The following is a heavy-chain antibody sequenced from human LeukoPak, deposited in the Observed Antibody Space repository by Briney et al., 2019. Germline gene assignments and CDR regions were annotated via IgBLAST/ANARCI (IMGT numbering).Heavy chain of an antibody. J-gene: IGHJ4*02. Sequence: SGPTLVKPTQTLTLTCSFSGFSLDTNGVAVAWVRQPPGKGLEWLGLIYWDDDERYSPSLKTRPTITKDTSRNQVVLTITNMDPVDTGTYYCVHRLGGWYSPFDVWGQGTLVSVSS. V-gene: IGHV2-5*02. CDR1: GFSLDTNGVA. D-gene: IGHD6-19*01. CDR3: VHRLGGWYSPFDV. CDR2: IYWDDDE.